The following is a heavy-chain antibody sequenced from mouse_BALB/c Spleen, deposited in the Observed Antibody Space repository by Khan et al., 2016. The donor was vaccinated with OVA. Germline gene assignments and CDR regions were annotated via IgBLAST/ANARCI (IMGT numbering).Heavy chain of an antibody. J-gene: IGHJ4*01. V-gene: IGHV9-3-1*01. CDR2: INTYTGES. Sequence: QIQLVQSGPELKKPGETVKISCKASGFTFTNCGINWVQQAPGKGLRWMGWINTYTGESTYADDFKGRFAFSLETSASTAYLQINNLKNEDTATYFCARPPYFSYVLDYWGQGTSVTVSS. CDR1: GFTFTNCG. CDR3: ARPPYFSYVLDY. D-gene: IGHD2-10*01.